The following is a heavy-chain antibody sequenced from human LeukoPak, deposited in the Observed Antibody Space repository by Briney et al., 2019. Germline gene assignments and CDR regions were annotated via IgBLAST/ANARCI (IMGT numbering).Heavy chain of an antibody. CDR3: ARSVEYYFDY. CDR1: GFTFSSYG. D-gene: IGHD4-23*01. CDR2: ISYDGSNR. J-gene: IGHJ4*02. V-gene: IGHV3-30*03. Sequence: GSLRLSCAASGFTFSSYGMHWVRQAPGKGLEWVAVISYDGSNRYCADSVKGRFTISRDNAKNSLYLQVNSLRAEDTAVYYCARSVEYYFDYWGQGTLVTVSS.